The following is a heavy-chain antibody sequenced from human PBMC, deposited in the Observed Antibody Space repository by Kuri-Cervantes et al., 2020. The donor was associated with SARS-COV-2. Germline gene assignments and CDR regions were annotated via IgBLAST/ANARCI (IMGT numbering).Heavy chain of an antibody. D-gene: IGHD3-22*01. CDR2: ISGSGGST. CDR3: ARDLLNYYDSSGYGY. CDR1: GFTFSSYA. J-gene: IGHJ4*02. V-gene: IGHV3-23*01. Sequence: GESLKISCAASGFTFSSYAMSWVRQAPGKGLEWVSAISGSGGSTYYADSVKGRFTISRDNSKNTLYLQMNSLRAEDTAVYYCARDLLNYYDSSGYGYWGQGSLVTVSS.